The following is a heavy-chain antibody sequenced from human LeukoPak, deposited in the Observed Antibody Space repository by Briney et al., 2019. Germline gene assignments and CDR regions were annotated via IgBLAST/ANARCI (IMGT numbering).Heavy chain of an antibody. Sequence: GGSLRLSCAASGFTFSSYAMSWVRQAPGKGLEWVSAISGSGISTYFADSVKGRFTISTDNSKNTLFLQMNSLRAEDTAVYYCAKETRGGSFSSGWYYFDYWGQGTLVTVSS. CDR2: ISGSGIST. D-gene: IGHD6-19*01. CDR3: AKETRGGSFSSGWYYFDY. V-gene: IGHV3-23*01. CDR1: GFTFSSYA. J-gene: IGHJ4*02.